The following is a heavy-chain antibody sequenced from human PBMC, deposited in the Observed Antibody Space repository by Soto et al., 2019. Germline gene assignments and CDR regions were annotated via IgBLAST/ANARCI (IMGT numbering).Heavy chain of an antibody. Sequence: PGGSLRLSCAASGFTFSTYDMTWVRQAPGKGLEWVSFISSSGGTTKYADSVKGRFTISRDNSKDTLYLQMDSLRAEDTALYYCVKGGWLDYWGPGTLVTVSS. J-gene: IGHJ4*02. CDR1: GFTFSTYD. D-gene: IGHD6-19*01. V-gene: IGHV3-23*01. CDR2: ISSSGGTT. CDR3: VKGGWLDY.